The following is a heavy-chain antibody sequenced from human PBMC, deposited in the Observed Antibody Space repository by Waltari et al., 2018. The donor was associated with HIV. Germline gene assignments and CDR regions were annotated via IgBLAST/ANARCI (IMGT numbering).Heavy chain of an antibody. Sequence: EVQLLESGGGLVQAGGSLRPSCAAAGFPFSNYPMSWIRQAPGKGPEWVSGISGSGVTEYYADSVRGRFTISRDDSRNTLDLQMTNLRAEDTAMYYCAKTGYDSGWTFDSWGQGTLVTVSS. CDR2: ISGSGVTE. CDR1: GFPFSNYP. V-gene: IGHV3-23*01. J-gene: IGHJ5*01. D-gene: IGHD6-19*01. CDR3: AKTGYDSGWTFDS.